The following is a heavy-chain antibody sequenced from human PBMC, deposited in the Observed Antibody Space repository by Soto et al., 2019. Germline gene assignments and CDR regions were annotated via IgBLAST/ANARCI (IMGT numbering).Heavy chain of an antibody. Sequence: QVQLVESGGGVVQPGRPLRLSCAASGFTFSSYGMHWVRQAPGKGLEWVAVIWYDGSNKYYADSVKGRFTISRDNSKNTLYLQMNSLRAEDTAVYYCARDPGGITFGGVIVLNDAFDIWGQGTMVTVSS. J-gene: IGHJ3*02. CDR2: IWYDGSNK. CDR1: GFTFSSYG. V-gene: IGHV3-33*01. D-gene: IGHD3-16*02. CDR3: ARDPGGITFGGVIVLNDAFDI.